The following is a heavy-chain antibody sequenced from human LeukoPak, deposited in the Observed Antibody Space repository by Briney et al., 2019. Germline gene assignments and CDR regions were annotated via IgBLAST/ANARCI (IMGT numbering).Heavy chain of an antibody. CDR1: GYTFTSYG. CDR3: ASGGYCSGGSCYADLDY. V-gene: IGHV1-18*01. CDR2: ISAYNGDT. D-gene: IGHD2-15*01. Sequence: ASVKVSCKASGYTFTSYGITWMRQALGQGLEWMGWISAYNGDTNYAQKLQGRVTVTTDTSTSTAYMELRRLRSDDTAVYYCASGGYCSGGSCYADLDYWGQGTLVTVSS. J-gene: IGHJ4*02.